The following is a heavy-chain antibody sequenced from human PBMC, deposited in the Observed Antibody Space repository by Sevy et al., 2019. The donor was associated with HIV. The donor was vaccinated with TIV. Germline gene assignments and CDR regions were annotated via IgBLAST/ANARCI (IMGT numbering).Heavy chain of an antibody. J-gene: IGHJ6*02. CDR2: INPDGSII. V-gene: IGHV3-74*01. CDR1: GFTFSNYY. CDR3: APFSVTTGLDI. D-gene: IGHD1-1*01. Sequence: GGSLRLSCAASGFTFSNYYMHWVRQAPGKGLVWVSRINPDGSIINYADSVKGRFTISRDNAKNMLYLQMNSLRADDTALYYCAPFSVTTGLDIWGQGITVTVSS.